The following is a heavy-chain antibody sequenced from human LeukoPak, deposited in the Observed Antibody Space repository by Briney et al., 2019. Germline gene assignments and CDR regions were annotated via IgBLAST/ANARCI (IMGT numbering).Heavy chain of an antibody. V-gene: IGHV4-34*01. Sequence: SETLSLTCALYVGSFNGHHWTWIRQAPGNRLEWIGEIKHSGSTNYHPSLKSRVTISVDTSKNHFSLTLSSVTAADTALYYCARGTTVATFQAGTYYYCYIDVWGKGTTVAVSS. CDR1: VGSFNGHH. CDR2: IKHSGST. D-gene: IGHD5-12*01. J-gene: IGHJ6*03. CDR3: ARGTTVATFQAGTYYYCYIDV.